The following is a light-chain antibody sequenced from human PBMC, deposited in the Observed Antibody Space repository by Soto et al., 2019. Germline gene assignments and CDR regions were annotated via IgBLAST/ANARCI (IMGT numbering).Light chain of an antibody. J-gene: IGKJ4*01. CDR2: GAS. CDR1: QSISSGY. Sequence: EIVLTQSPGTLSLSPGERATLSCRASQSISSGYLAWYQQKPGQAPRLLIYGASSRATGIPDRFSGSGSGTDFTLTISSLEPEDFAVYYCQQRTNWPRITFGGGTKVDIK. CDR3: QQRTNWPRIT. V-gene: IGKV3D-20*02.